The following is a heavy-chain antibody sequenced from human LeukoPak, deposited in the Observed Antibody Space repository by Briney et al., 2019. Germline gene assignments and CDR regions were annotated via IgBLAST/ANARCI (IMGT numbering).Heavy chain of an antibody. Sequence: GGSLRLSCAASGFTVSSNYMSWVRQAPGKGLEWVSVIYSGGSTYYADSVKGRFTISRDNSKNTLYLQMNSLRAEDTAVYYCAGTLDYYYGMDVWAKGPRSPSP. V-gene: IGHV3-66*01. J-gene: IGHJ6*02. CDR3: AGTLDYYYGMDV. CDR2: IYSGGST. CDR1: GFTVSSNY.